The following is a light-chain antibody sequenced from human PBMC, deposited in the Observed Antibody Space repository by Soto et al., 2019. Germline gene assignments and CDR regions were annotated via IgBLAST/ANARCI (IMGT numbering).Light chain of an antibody. V-gene: IGLV2-23*01. J-gene: IGLJ3*02. CDR3: CSFATSGTWV. CDR2: EGN. Sequence: QSALTQPASVSGSPGQSITISCTGTSSDVGSYNLVSWYQQHPGKAPKLMISEGNKRPSGISNRFSGSKSGNTASRTISGLQAEDEADYYCCSFATSGTWVFGGGTKVTVL. CDR1: SSDVGSYNL.